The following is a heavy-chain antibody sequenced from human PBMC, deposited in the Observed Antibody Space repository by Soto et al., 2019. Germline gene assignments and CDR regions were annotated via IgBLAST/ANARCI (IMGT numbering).Heavy chain of an antibody. CDR1: GFTFSSYA. V-gene: IGHV3-23*01. CDR2: ISGSGGST. Sequence: EVQLLESGGGLVQPGGSLRLSCAASGFTFSSYAMSWVRQAPGKGLEWVSAISGSGGSTYYADSVKGWFTISRDNSKNTLYLQMNSLRAEDTAVYYCAKRRYYDSSGSGDYYYGMDVWGQGTTVTVSS. CDR3: AKRRYYDSSGSGDYYYGMDV. J-gene: IGHJ6*02. D-gene: IGHD3-22*01.